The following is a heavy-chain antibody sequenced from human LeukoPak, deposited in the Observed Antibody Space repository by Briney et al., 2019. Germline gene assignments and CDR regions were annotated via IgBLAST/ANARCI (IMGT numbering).Heavy chain of an antibody. Sequence: GGSLRLSCAASGFTFSSYAMSWVRQAPGKGLEWVSGVSGSGGNIHYADSVKGRFTISRDNSKNTLYLQMNSLRAEDTAVYYCAASLPNIVVVPATKGPFGYWGQGALVTVSS. J-gene: IGHJ4*02. D-gene: IGHD2-2*01. CDR1: GFTFSSYA. CDR2: VSGSGGNI. CDR3: AASLPNIVVVPATKGPFGY. V-gene: IGHV3-23*01.